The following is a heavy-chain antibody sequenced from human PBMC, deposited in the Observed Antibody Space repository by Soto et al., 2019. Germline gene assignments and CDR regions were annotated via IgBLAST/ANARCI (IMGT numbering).Heavy chain of an antibody. Sequence: GGSLRLSCAASGFTFSNYDIHWVRQAPGKGLEWVAVISYDGINKYYADSVKGRFTISRDNSKNTLYLQMNSLRLEDTAVYYCARGLLWGGSRPLDYWGQGTLVTVSS. CDR1: GFTFSNYD. J-gene: IGHJ4*02. D-gene: IGHD2-15*01. CDR2: ISYDGINK. V-gene: IGHV3-30-3*01. CDR3: ARGLLWGGSRPLDY.